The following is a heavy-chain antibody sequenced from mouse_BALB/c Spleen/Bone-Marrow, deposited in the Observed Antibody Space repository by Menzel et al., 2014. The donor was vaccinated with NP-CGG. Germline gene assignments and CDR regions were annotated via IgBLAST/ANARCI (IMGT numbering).Heavy chain of an antibody. Sequence: EVQLQQSGAELVKPGASVKLSCTASGFNIKDTYMHWVKQRPEQGLEWIVGIDPANGNTKYDPKFQGKATITADTSSNTAYLQLSSLTSEDTAVYYCAYYGYDEGGFAFWGQGTLVTVSA. CDR1: GFNIKDTY. V-gene: IGHV14-3*02. J-gene: IGHJ3*01. CDR3: AYYGYDEGGFAF. CDR2: IDPANGNT. D-gene: IGHD2-14*01.